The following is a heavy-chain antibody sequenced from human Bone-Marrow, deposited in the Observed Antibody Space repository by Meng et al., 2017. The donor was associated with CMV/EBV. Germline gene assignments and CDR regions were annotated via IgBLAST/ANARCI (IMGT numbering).Heavy chain of an antibody. CDR3: ASLSSTRVYYYYGIDV. CDR1: GFTFSSYG. D-gene: IGHD2-2*01. CDR2: IRYDGSNK. J-gene: IGHJ6*02. V-gene: IGHV3-30*02. Sequence: GGSLRLSCAASGFTFSSYGMHWVRQAPGKGLEWVAFIRYDGSNKYHADSVKGRFTISRDNSKNTLYLQMNSLRAEDTAVYYCASLSSTRVYYYYGIDVWGQGTTVTVSS.